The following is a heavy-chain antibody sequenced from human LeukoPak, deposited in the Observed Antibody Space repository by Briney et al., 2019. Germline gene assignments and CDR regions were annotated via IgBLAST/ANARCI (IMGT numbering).Heavy chain of an antibody. CDR1: GYTFTSYY. CDR2: INPSGGST. J-gene: IGHJ6*03. Sequence: ASVKVSCKASGYTFTSYYMHWVRQAPGQGLEWMGIINPSGGSTSYAQKFQGRVTLTRDMSTSTDYLELSSLRSEDTAVYYCARDPYSGNYGAYYYYYMDVWGKGTTVTISS. D-gene: IGHD1-26*01. V-gene: IGHV1-46*01. CDR3: ARDPYSGNYGAYYYYYMDV.